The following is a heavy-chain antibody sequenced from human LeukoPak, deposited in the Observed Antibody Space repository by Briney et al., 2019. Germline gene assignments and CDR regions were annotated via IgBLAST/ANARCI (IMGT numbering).Heavy chain of an antibody. V-gene: IGHV3-9*03. Sequence: PGGSLRLSCATSGFTFNDYAMYWVRQAPGKGLEWVSGISWNSRSIAYADSVKGRFTISRDNAKNSLYLQMNSLRAEDMALYYCAKEGSSWSTFDYWDQGTLVTVSS. CDR3: AKEGSSWSTFDY. CDR2: ISWNSRSI. D-gene: IGHD6-13*01. CDR1: GFTFNDYA. J-gene: IGHJ4*02.